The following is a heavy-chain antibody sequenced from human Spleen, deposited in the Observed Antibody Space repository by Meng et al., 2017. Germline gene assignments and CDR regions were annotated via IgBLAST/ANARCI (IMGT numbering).Heavy chain of an antibody. J-gene: IGHJ4*02. CDR1: GYTFTGYY. CDR2: INPNSGGT. V-gene: IGHV1-2*06. CDR3: ARDEDISAAGYLLGDF. Sequence: QVQVVQPGAEVKKPGASVKVSYKASGYTFTGYYIHWVRPAPGQGLEWLGRINPNSGGTNIAQMFQGTVTMTRDTSISTAYMELSGLRSDDTAVYYCARDEDISAAGYLLGDFWGQGTLVTVSS. D-gene: IGHD6-13*01.